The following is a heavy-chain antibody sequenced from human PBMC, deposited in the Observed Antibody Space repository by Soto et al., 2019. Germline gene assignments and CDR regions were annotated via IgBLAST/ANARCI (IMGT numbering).Heavy chain of an antibody. CDR1: GFTFGSYA. D-gene: IGHD3-10*01. V-gene: IGHV3-23*01. CDR3: AKDNGNYGSGSFSH. CDR2: IGGTGDSS. J-gene: IGHJ4*02. Sequence: PGGSLRLSCAASGFTFGSYAMSWVRQAPGKGLEWVSLIGGTGDSSEYANSVKGRFTISRDYSKTTVFLQMNSLRAEDTAVYFCAKDNGNYGSGSFSHWGQGTLVTVSS.